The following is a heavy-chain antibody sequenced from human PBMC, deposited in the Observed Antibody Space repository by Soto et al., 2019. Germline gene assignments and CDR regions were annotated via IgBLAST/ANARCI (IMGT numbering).Heavy chain of an antibody. J-gene: IGHJ4*02. CDR2: IYYNGNT. CDR1: GGSISNHY. D-gene: IGHD7-27*01. CDR3: TRANWYSEY. Sequence: QVQLQESGPGLVKPSETLSLTCSGSGGSISNHYWSWIRQPPGKGLEWIGYIYYNGNTNSNPALKSRVTMSVDTSRNQISLKLTTVTAADTAVYYCTRANWYSEYWGQGTLVTVSS. V-gene: IGHV4-59*11.